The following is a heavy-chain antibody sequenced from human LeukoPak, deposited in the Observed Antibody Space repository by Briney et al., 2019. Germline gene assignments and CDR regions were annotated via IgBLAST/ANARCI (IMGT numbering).Heavy chain of an antibody. Sequence: ASVKVSCKASGGTFSSYAISWVRQAPGQGLEWMGGIIPIFGTANYAQKFQGRVTITADTSTSTAYMELRSLRSDDTAVYYCARDDRWAYYDFWSGYYTEQYYYYGMDVWGQGTTVTVSS. V-gene: IGHV1-69*06. CDR1: GGTFSSYA. J-gene: IGHJ6*02. CDR3: ARDDRWAYYDFWSGYYTEQYYYYGMDV. CDR2: IIPIFGTA. D-gene: IGHD3-3*01.